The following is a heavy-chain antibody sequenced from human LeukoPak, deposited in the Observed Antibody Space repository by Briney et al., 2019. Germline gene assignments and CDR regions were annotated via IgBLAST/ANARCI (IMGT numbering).Heavy chain of an antibody. V-gene: IGHV1-8*03. CDR3: MVAGYYYYYYMDV. Sequence: VASVKVSCKASGYTFTSYGISWVRQATGQGLEWMGWMNPNSGNTGYAQKFQGRVTITRNTSISTAYMELSSLRSEDTAVYYCMVAGYYYYYYMDVWGKGTTVTVSS. CDR1: GYTFTSYG. D-gene: IGHD6-19*01. CDR2: MNPNSGNT. J-gene: IGHJ6*03.